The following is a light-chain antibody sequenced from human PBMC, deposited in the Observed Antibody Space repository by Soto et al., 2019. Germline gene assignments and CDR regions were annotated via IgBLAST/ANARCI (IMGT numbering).Light chain of an antibody. Sequence: DIQMTQSPSSLSASVGDRVTITCQASQDISNYLSWYQQKPGKAPKLLIYDASNLETGVPSRFSGGGSGTDFTFTIISLQPEDIAVYYCQQYGSSPTTFGHGTKVEIK. CDR3: QQYGSSPTT. CDR1: QDISNY. V-gene: IGKV1-33*01. CDR2: DAS. J-gene: IGKJ1*01.